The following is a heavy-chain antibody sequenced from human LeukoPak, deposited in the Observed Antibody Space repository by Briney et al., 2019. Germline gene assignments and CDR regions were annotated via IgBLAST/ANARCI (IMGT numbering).Heavy chain of an antibody. Sequence: SETLSLTCTVSGGSISSSSYYWGWIRQPPGTGLEWIGSIYYSGSTYYNPSLKSRVTISVDTSKNQFSLKLSSVTAADTAVYCCARVRVGAPRGIDYWGQGTLVTVSS. CDR3: ARVRVGAPRGIDY. CDR1: GGSISSSSYY. J-gene: IGHJ4*02. V-gene: IGHV4-39*01. D-gene: IGHD1-26*01. CDR2: IYYSGST.